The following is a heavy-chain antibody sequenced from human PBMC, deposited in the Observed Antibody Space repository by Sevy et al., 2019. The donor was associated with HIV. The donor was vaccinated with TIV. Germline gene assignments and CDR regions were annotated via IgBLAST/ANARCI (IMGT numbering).Heavy chain of an antibody. CDR3: ANALNPALESMIEVVLRTLKGFDV. CDR1: GFTFNTHA. J-gene: IGHJ3*01. V-gene: IGHV3-23*01. D-gene: IGHD3-22*01. CDR2: ISGPGLST. Sequence: GGSLRLSCAASGFTFNTHAMTWVRQAPGKGLEWVSVISGPGLSTYYADSVKGRFTISRDNSKNTLYLQMNCLRADDTATYYCANALNPALESMIEVVLRTLKGFDVWGQGTMVTVSS.